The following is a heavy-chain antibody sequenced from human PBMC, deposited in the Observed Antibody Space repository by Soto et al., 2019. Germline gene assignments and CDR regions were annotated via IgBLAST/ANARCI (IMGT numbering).Heavy chain of an antibody. CDR2: GSYRGTT. V-gene: IGHV4-61*01. CDR3: ARGATVTQYDY. J-gene: IGHJ4*02. D-gene: IGHD4-17*01. CDR1: GVSVSSGSFY. Sequence: QVQLQASGPGLVKPSATLSLTCTVSGVSVSSGSFYWAWIRQPPGKGLERIGFGSYRGTTNYKPSLKSRVTISVDTSRSQISLKVSSLTAADTAVYYCARGATVTQYDYWGQGTLVTVSS.